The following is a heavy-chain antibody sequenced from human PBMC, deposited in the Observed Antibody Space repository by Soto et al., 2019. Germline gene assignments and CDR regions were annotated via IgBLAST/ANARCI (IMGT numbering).Heavy chain of an antibody. Sequence: QVHLVQSGAEVKKPGASVKVSCQAFGYTFTRYNINWVRQAPGQGLEWMGWISAYNGNTNYSEKFQGRVTMSADTTTSPAYMDLRSLTSDDTAVYYCARDRPGRKYGNQPFDYWGQGTVVTVSS. J-gene: IGHJ4*02. D-gene: IGHD4-4*01. CDR3: ARDRPGRKYGNQPFDY. CDR2: ISAYNGNT. V-gene: IGHV1-18*01. CDR1: GYTFTRYN.